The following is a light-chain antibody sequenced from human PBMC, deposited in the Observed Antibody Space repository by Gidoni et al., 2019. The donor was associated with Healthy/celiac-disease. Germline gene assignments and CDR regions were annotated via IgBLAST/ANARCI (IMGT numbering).Light chain of an antibody. J-gene: IGKJ1*01. CDR3: QQYGSSPRT. CDR1: QSVSSSY. V-gene: IGKV3-20*01. CDR2: GAS. Sequence: IVLTQSPGTLSLSPGERATLSCSANQSVSSSYLAWYQQKPGQAPRLLIYGASSRATGIPDRFSGSGSGTDFTLTISRLEPEDFAVYYCQQYGSSPRTFGQGTKVEIK.